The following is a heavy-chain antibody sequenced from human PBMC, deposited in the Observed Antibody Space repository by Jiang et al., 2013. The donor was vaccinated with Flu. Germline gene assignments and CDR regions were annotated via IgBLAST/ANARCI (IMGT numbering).Heavy chain of an antibody. D-gene: IGHD1-14*01. CDR2: IFHSGST. CDR3: ARLIPGYYFDY. Sequence: PGLVKPSEILSLTCTVSGYSITSGYYWGWIRQPPGKGLEWIGSIFHSGSTYFNPSLKSRVAISVDTSKNQFSLRLSSLTAADTAVYYCARLIPGYYFDYWGQGTLVTVSS. J-gene: IGHJ4*02. CDR1: GYSITSGYY. V-gene: IGHV4-38-2*02.